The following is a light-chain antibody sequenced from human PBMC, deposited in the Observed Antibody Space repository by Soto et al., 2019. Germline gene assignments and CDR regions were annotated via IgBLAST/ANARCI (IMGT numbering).Light chain of an antibody. CDR1: QSVNSD. CDR3: QQYNNWPPYT. J-gene: IGKJ2*01. CDR2: GAS. V-gene: IGKV3-15*01. Sequence: IVMTQSTATLSVSAGERATISCRASQSVNSDLAWYQQKAGQAPRLLIYGASTRATDIPDRFSGSGSGTEFTLTISSPQSEDFAVYYCQQYNNWPPYTFGQGTKLEIK.